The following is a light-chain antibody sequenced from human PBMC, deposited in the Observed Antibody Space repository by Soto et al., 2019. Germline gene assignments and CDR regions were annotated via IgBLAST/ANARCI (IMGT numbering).Light chain of an antibody. CDR1: ENVRTF. CDR3: QQHSHWPPWT. CDR2: GAS. V-gene: IGKV3-11*01. J-gene: IGKJ1*01. Sequence: VLTQPPATLSLSPGERATLSCRASENVRTFVDWYQQKPGQAPRLLIYGASNRATDIPARFSGSGSGTDFTLTISNLEPEDFAVYYCQQHSHWPPWTFGQGTKVDIK.